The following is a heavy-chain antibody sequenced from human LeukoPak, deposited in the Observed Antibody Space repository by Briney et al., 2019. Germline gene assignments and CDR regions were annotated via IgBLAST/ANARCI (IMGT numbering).Heavy chain of an antibody. CDR3: ARSAYQTMIAY. CDR2: IYYSGST. D-gene: IGHD3-22*01. J-gene: IGHJ4*02. CDR1: GGSISSSSYY. Sequence: SETLSLTCTVSGGSISSSSYYWGWIRQPPGKGLEWIGSIYYSGSTYYNPSLKSRVTISVDTSKNQFSLKLSSVTAADTAVYYCARSAYQTMIAYWGQGTLVTVSS. V-gene: IGHV4-39*01.